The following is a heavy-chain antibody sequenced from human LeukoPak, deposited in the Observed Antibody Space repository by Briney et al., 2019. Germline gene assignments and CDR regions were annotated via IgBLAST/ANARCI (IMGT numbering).Heavy chain of an antibody. CDR3: ARAIAAAGDF. V-gene: IGHV1-2*06. J-gene: IGHJ4*02. Sequence: ASVKVSCKASGYTFTDYDLHWVRQAPGHGLEWMGRINPNSGGTNSAQKFQGRVTMTRDTSINTAYMELNRLRSDDTAVYYCARAIAAAGDFWGQGTLVTVSS. CDR1: GYTFTDYD. CDR2: INPNSGGT. D-gene: IGHD6-13*01.